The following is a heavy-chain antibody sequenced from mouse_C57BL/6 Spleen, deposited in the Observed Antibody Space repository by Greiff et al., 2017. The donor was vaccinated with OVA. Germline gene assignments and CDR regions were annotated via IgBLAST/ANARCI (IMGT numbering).Heavy chain of an antibody. V-gene: IGHV1-53*01. J-gene: IGHJ2*01. CDR3: ARSGVYDYDYYFDY. CDR1: GYTFTSYW. CDR2: INPSNGGT. Sequence: QVQLKQPGTELVKPGASVKLSCKASGYTFTSYWMHWVKQRPGQGLEWIGNINPSNGGTNYNEKFKSKATLTVDKSSSTAYMQLSSLTSEDSAVYYCARSGVYDYDYYFDYWGQGTTLTVSS. D-gene: IGHD2-4*01.